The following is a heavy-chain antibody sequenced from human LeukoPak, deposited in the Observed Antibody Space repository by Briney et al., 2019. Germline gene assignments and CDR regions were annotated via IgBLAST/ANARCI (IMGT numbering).Heavy chain of an antibody. D-gene: IGHD6-19*01. V-gene: IGHV4-34*01. Sequence: SETLSLTXAVYGGSFSGYYWSWIRQPPGKGLEWIGEINHSGSTNYNPSLKSRVTMSVDTSKNQFSLKLSSVTAADTAVYYCARGYSSGWYLGWGQGTLVTVSS. J-gene: IGHJ4*02. CDR2: INHSGST. CDR1: GGSFSGYY. CDR3: ARGYSSGWYLG.